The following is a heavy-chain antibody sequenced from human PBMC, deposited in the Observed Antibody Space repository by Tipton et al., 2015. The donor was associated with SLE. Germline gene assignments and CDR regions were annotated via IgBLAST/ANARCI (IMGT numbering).Heavy chain of an antibody. CDR1: GFTFSSYS. J-gene: IGHJ4*02. CDR2: ISSSSSYI. Sequence: SLRLSCAASGFTFSSYSMNWVRQAPGKGLEWVSSISSSSSYIYYADSVKGRFTISRDNAKNSLYLQMNSLRAEDTAVYYCARDESSIAVAGTRPGYWGQGTLVTVSS. CDR3: ARDESSIAVAGTRPGY. D-gene: IGHD6-19*01. V-gene: IGHV3-21*01.